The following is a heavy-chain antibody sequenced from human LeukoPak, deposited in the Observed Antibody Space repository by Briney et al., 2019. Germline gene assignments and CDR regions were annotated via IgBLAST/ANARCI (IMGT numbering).Heavy chain of an antibody. V-gene: IGHV4-34*01. CDR1: GGSFSGYY. J-gene: IGHJ4*02. CDR3: ARESGGAGH. CDR2: INHSGSL. D-gene: IGHD6-19*01. Sequence: PSETLSLTCAASGGSFSGYYWSWIRQPPGKGLEWIGEINHSGSLNYNASLKSRVSISADTSKNQFSLKLTSVTASATAVYYCARESGGAGHWGQGTLVTVSS.